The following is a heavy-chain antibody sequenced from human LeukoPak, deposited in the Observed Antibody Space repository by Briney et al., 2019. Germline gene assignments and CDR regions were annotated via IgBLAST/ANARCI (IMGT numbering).Heavy chain of an antibody. J-gene: IGHJ4*02. V-gene: IGHV3-21*01. Sequence: GGSLRLSCAASGFTFSSYAMSWVRQAPGKGLEWVSSISSSSSYIYYADSVKGRFTISRDNAKNSLFLQMSSLRAGDTAVYYCARDAMVRGVLIDYWGQGTLVTVSS. D-gene: IGHD3-10*01. CDR2: ISSSSSYI. CDR1: GFTFSSYA. CDR3: ARDAMVRGVLIDY.